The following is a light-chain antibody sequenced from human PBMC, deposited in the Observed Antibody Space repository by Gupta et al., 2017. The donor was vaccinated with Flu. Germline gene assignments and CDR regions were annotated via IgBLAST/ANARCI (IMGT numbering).Light chain of an antibody. Sequence: DIVMTQTPLSLSVTPGQPASITCKSSQSLLHSDGKNYLYWYLQKTGQPPQLLIYEVSNRFSGVPDRCSGSGSGREVSLKISRVEAEDVGVYYCRQSIQLPLTFGGGTKVEIK. CDR3: RQSIQLPLT. V-gene: IGKV2D-29*01. CDR1: QSLLHSDGKNY. J-gene: IGKJ4*01. CDR2: EVS.